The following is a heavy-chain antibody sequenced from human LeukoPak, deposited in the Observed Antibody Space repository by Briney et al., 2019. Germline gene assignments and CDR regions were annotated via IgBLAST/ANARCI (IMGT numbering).Heavy chain of an antibody. D-gene: IGHD2-2*01. CDR3: ALSSIHKDYYFGMDV. CDR1: GFTFTSDA. CDR2: TVSRGTT. Sequence: GGSLRLSCVASGFTFTSDAMNWVRQAPGKGLEWVSSTVSRGTTQYADSVKGRFTVSRDTSKNTLYLQMNSLRADDTAVYHCALSSIHKDYYFGMDVWGQGTTVTVSS. J-gene: IGHJ6*02. V-gene: IGHV3-23*01.